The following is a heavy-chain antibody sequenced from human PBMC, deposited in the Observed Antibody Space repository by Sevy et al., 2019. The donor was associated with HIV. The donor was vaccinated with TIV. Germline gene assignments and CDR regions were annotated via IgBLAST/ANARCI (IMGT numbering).Heavy chain of an antibody. J-gene: IGHJ4*02. CDR1: GFTFSSYA. CDR2: ISGSGGST. D-gene: IGHD3-10*01. CDR3: AKDRGLWFGEFDHYFDY. Sequence: GGSLRLSCAASGFTFSSYAMSWVRQAPGKGLEWVSAISGSGGSTYYADSVKGRFTISRDNSKNTLYLQMNSLRAEDTAVYYCAKDRGLWFGEFDHYFDYWGQGTLVTVSS. V-gene: IGHV3-23*01.